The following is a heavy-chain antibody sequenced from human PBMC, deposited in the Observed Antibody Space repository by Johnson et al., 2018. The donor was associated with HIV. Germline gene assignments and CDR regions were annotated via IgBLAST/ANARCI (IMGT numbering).Heavy chain of an antibody. Sequence: QVQLVESGGGVVQPGRSLRLSCAASGFTFSSYAMHWVRQAPGKGLEWVAVISYDGSNKYYADSVKGRFTISRDNSKNTLYLQMNSLIGEDTAVYYCARDLRIYSSSTIRGDAFDIWGQGTMVTVSS. CDR1: GFTFSSYA. J-gene: IGHJ3*02. V-gene: IGHV3-30*04. CDR2: ISYDGSNK. D-gene: IGHD6-13*01. CDR3: ARDLRIYSSSTIRGDAFDI.